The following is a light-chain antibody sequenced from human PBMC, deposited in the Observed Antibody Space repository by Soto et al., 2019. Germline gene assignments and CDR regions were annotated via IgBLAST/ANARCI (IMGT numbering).Light chain of an antibody. CDR1: QSISRW. CDR2: DAS. CDR3: QQYNSWSGVT. Sequence: DIQMPQSPSTLSASVGDRVTITCRASQSISRWLAWYQQTPGKAPKLLIYDASSLESGVPSRFRGGGSGTEFTLTISSLQPDDFATYHCQQYNSWSGVTFGGGTKVEIK. V-gene: IGKV1-5*01. J-gene: IGKJ4*01.